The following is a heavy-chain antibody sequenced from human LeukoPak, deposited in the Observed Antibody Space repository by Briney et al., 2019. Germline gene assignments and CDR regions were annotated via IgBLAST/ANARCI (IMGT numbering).Heavy chain of an antibody. CDR1: GGSISSYY. CDR3: ARDFTSSWWETNYYYGMDV. D-gene: IGHD1-26*01. CDR2: IYTSGST. Sequence: PSETLSLTCTVSGGSISSYYWSWIRQPAGKGLEWIGRIYTSGSTNYNPSLKSRVTMSVDTSKNQFSLKLSSVTAADTAVYYCARDFTSSWWETNYYYGMDVWGQGTTVTVSS. J-gene: IGHJ6*02. V-gene: IGHV4-4*07.